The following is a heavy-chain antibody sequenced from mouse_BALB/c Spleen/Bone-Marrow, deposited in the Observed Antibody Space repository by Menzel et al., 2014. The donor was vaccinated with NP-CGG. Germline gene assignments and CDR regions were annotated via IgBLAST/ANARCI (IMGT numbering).Heavy chain of an antibody. J-gene: IGHJ4*01. CDR1: GFTFSDYY. Sequence: ESGGGLVKPGGSLKLSCAASGFTFSDYYMYWVRQTPEKRLEWVATISDGGTYTYYPDNVRGRFTISRDNAKNNLYLQMSSLKSEDTAMYYCAGTWEAMDYWGQGTSVTVSS. V-gene: IGHV5-4*02. CDR3: AGTWEAMDY. D-gene: IGHD3-3*01. CDR2: ISDGGTYT.